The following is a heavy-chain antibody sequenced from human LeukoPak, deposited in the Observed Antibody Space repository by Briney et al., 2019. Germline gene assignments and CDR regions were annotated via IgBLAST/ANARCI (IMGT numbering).Heavy chain of an antibody. CDR2: IDYSGST. D-gene: IGHD5-18*01. Sequence: SETLSLTCTVSGGSISSFFWSWIRQPPGKGLEWLGCIDYSGSTQYNPSLKSRVTISVDTSKQQFSLKLSSVTAADTAVYYCARARYSYGYVFDYWGQGTLVTVSS. CDR3: ARARYSYGYVFDY. J-gene: IGHJ4*02. CDR1: GGSISSFF. V-gene: IGHV4-59*01.